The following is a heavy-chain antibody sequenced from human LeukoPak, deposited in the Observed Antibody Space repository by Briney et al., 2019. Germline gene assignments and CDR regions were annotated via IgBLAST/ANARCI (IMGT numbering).Heavy chain of an antibody. D-gene: IGHD2-2*01. CDR3: ARGDCSSTSCYPPGFDY. CDR1: GGSFSGYY. Sequence: SETLSLTCAVYGGSFSGYYWSWIRQPPGKGLEWIGEINHSGSTNYNPSLKSRVAISVDTSKNQFSLKLSSVTAADTAVYYCARGDCSSTSCYPPGFDYWGQGTLVIVSS. J-gene: IGHJ4*02. CDR2: INHSGST. V-gene: IGHV4-34*01.